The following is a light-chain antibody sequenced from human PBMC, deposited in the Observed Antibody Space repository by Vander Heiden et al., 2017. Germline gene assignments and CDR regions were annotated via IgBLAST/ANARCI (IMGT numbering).Light chain of an antibody. J-gene: IGKJ2*01. V-gene: IGKV2-28*01. CDR1: QSLLHTKGNNY. CDR3: MQALQTPYT. Sequence: DIAMTQSPLSLPVTPGEPATFSCRSSQSLLHTKGNNYVDWYLQKPGQSPHLLIYLGSNRASGVPDRFSGSGSGTDFTLKISRVEAEDVGVYYCMQALQTPYTFGPGTKLEIK. CDR2: LGS.